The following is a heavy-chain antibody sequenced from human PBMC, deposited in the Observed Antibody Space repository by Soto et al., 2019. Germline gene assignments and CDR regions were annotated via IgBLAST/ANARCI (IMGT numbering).Heavy chain of an antibody. D-gene: IGHD3-10*01. CDR3: ARSGGPDITMVRGVIIGWFDP. CDR1: GYTFTGYY. Sequence: QVQLVQSGAEVKKPGASVKVSCKASGYTFTGYYMHWVRQAPGKGLEWMGWINPNSGGTNYAQKFQGWVTMTRDTSISTDYMELSRLRSDDTAVYYCARSGGPDITMVRGVIIGWFDPWGQGTLVTVSS. J-gene: IGHJ5*02. CDR2: INPNSGGT. V-gene: IGHV1-2*04.